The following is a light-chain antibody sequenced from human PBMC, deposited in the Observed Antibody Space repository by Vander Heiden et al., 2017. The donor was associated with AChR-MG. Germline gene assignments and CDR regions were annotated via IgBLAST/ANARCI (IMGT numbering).Light chain of an antibody. CDR1: SSDVGTYNY. V-gene: IGLV2-14*01. CDR3: SSYTPTSTLV. CDR2: EVS. Sequence: SALTQPASVSGSPGQSITISCTRTSSDVGTYNYVSWYQQHPGKAPKLMIYEVSNRPSGVSNRFSGSKSGNTASLTISGLQAEDVDDYFCSSYTPTSTLVFGGGTKLTVL. J-gene: IGLJ3*02.